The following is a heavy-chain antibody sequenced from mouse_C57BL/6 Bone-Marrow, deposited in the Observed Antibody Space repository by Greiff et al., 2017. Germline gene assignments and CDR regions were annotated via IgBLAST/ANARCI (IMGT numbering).Heavy chain of an antibody. CDR1: GFTFSNYW. D-gene: IGHD2-4*01. CDR2: IRLKSDNYAT. J-gene: IGHJ3*01. V-gene: IGHV6-3*01. Sequence: EVKLVESGGGLVQPGGSMKLSCVASGFTFSNYWMNWVRQSPEKGLEWVAQIRLKSDNYATHYAESVKGRFTISRDDSQSSVYLQMNNVRAEDTGIYDCTGDYEDAYWGQGTLVTVSA. CDR3: TGDYEDAY.